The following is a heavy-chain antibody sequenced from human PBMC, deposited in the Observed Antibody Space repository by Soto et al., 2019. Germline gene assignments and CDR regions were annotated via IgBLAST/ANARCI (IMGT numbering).Heavy chain of an antibody. CDR3: AREERLDCTNGVCYYYYGMDV. CDR2: IWYDGSNK. V-gene: IGHV3-33*08. J-gene: IGHJ6*02. D-gene: IGHD2-8*01. Sequence: GGSLRLSCAASGFTVSNFYMTWVRQAPGKGLEWVAVIWYDGSNKYYADSVKGRFTISRDNSKNTLYLQMNSLRAEDTAVYYCAREERLDCTNGVCYYYYGMDVWGQGTTVTVSS. CDR1: GFTVSNFY.